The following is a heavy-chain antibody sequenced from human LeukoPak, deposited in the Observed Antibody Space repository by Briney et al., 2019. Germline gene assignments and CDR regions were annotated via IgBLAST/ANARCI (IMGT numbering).Heavy chain of an antibody. CDR1: GGSISRGGYY. D-gene: IGHD6-19*01. CDR3: GRVLGGGSGWYGD. V-gene: IGHV4-61*02. CDR2: IYTSGST. Sequence: PSETLSLTCAVSGGSISRGGYYWSWIRQPAGKGLEWIGRIYTSGSTNYNPSLKSRVTMSVDTSKNQISLKLSSVTAADTAVYYCGRVLGGGSGWYGDWGQGNLVTVSS. J-gene: IGHJ4*02.